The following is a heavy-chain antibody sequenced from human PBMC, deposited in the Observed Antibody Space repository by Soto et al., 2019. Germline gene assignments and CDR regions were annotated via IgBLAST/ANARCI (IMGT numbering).Heavy chain of an antibody. CDR2: ISYDGSNK. J-gene: IGHJ6*02. CDR3: AKGADYYYGMDV. V-gene: IGHV3-30*18. Sequence: GGSLRLSCAASGFTFSSYGMHWVRQAPGKGLEWVAVISYDGSNKYYADSVKGRFTISRDNSKNTLYLQMNSLRAEDTAVYYCAKGADYYYGMDVWGQGTTVTVSS. D-gene: IGHD3-16*01. CDR1: GFTFSSYG.